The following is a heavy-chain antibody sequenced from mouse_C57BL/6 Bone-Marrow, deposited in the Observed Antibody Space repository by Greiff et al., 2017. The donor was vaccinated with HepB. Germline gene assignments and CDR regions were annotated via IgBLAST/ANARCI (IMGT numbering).Heavy chain of an antibody. Sequence: VQLKESGPELVKPGASVKISCKASGYSFTDYNMNWVKQSNGKSLEWIGVINPNYGTTSYNQKFKGKATLTVDQSSSTAYMQLNSLTSEDSAVYYCAREGTPPFYGSLYYFDYWGQGTTLTGSS. V-gene: IGHV1-39*01. J-gene: IGHJ2*01. CDR2: INPNYGTT. CDR3: AREGTPPFYGSLYYFDY. D-gene: IGHD1-1*01. CDR1: GYSFTDYN.